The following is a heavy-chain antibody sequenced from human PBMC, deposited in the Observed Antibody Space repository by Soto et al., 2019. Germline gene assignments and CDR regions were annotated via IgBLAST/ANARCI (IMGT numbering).Heavy chain of an antibody. J-gene: IGHJ4*02. CDR1: GYTFTSYY. D-gene: IGHD4-17*01. V-gene: IGHV1-46*01. CDR3: ARGRDDYGYDY. CDR2: ISPSGGST. Sequence: ASVKVSCKASGYTFTSYYMHWARQAPGQGLEWMGIISPSGGSTRYPQKFQGRVTMTRDTSTSTVYMELSSLRSEDTALYYCARGRDDYGYDYWGQGTLVTVSS.